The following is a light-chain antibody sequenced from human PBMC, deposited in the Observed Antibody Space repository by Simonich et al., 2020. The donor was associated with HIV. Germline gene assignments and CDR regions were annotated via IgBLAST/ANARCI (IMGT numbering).Light chain of an antibody. V-gene: IGLV2-14*01. J-gene: IGLJ3*02. CDR3: SSYTSSSTWV. CDR1: SSDVGGFNY. Sequence: QSALTQPASVSGSPAQSITISCTGTSSDVGGFNYVSWYQQPPGKAPKLMIFDVSKRPSGVSNRFSGSKSGNTASLTISGLQAEDEADYYCSSYTSSSTWVFGGGTKLTVL. CDR2: DVS.